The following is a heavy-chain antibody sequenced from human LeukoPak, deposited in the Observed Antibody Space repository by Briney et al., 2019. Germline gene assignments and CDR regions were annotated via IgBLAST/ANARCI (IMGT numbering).Heavy chain of an antibody. J-gene: IGHJ4*02. CDR1: GDTLTELS. CDR3: ATGLVRYGAQRFDY. V-gene: IGHV1-24*01. D-gene: IGHD5-18*01. Sequence: GAAVKVSCEVSGDTLTELSMHWVRQAPGKGVERMGGFDPEDGVTIYAQKFQGRVTMTEDTSTDTAYMKLSSLRSEDTAVYDCATGLVRYGAQRFDYWGQGTLVTVSS. CDR2: FDPEDGVT.